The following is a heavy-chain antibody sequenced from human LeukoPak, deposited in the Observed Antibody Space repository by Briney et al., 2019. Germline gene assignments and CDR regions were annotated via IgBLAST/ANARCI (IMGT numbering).Heavy chain of an antibody. V-gene: IGHV1-18*01. CDR3: ARGSVVVAANYFYGMDV. Sequence: ASVKASCKASGYTFTSYGISWVRQAPGQGLEWMGWISAYNGNTNYAQKLQGRVTMTRDTSTSTVHMEVSSLRSGDTAVYYCARGSVVVAANYFYGMDVWGQGTTVTVSS. CDR1: GYTFTSYG. D-gene: IGHD2-15*01. CDR2: ISAYNGNT. J-gene: IGHJ6*02.